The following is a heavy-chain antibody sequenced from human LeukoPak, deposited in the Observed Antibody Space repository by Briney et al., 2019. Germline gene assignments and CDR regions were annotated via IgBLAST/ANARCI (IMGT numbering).Heavy chain of an antibody. D-gene: IGHD5-24*01. CDR1: GFTFSNYA. CDR3: AKRGNTISFFDP. CDR2: LTGRGDSA. V-gene: IGHV3-23*01. J-gene: IGHJ5*02. Sequence: GGSLRLSCGASGFTFSNYAMYWVRQAPGKGLEWVSGLTGRGDSAYHADSVKGRFTISRDNSKNTLYLEMNSLRADDTAVYYCAKRGNTISFFDPWGQGTLVTVSS.